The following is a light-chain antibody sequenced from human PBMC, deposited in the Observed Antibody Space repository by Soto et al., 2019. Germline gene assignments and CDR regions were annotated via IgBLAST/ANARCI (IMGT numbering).Light chain of an antibody. CDR3: QQYGSSPPTLT. J-gene: IGKJ4*01. CDR2: DAS. V-gene: IGKV3-20*01. CDR1: QSVGSTF. Sequence: EIVLTQSPDTLSLSPGERATLSCRASQSVGSTFLAWYQQKPGQAPRLLIYDASSRATGIPDRFSGSGSGTDFSLIISRLVPEDFAVYYCQQYGSSPPTLTFGGGTKVEIK.